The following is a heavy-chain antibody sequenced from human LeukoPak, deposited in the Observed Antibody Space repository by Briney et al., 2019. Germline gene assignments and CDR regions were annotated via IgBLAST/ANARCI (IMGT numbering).Heavy chain of an antibody. Sequence: GGSLRLSCAASGFTFSSYAMHWVRQAPGKGLEWVAVISYDGSNKYYADSVKGRFTISRGNSKNTLYLQMNSLRAEDTAVYYCARDSKPYYGMDVWGQGTTVTVSS. V-gene: IGHV3-30-3*01. CDR2: ISYDGSNK. J-gene: IGHJ6*02. CDR3: ARDSKPYYGMDV. CDR1: GFTFSSYA.